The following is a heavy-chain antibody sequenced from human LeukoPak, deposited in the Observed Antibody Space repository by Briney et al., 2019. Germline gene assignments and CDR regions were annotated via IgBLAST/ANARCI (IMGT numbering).Heavy chain of an antibody. CDR3: AKGVDSSLGGNDAFDV. CDR1: GFTFSSYD. CDR2: INWNSDTI. D-gene: IGHD3-22*01. V-gene: IGHV3-9*03. J-gene: IGHJ3*01. Sequence: GGSLRLSCAASGFTFSSYDMTWVRQAPGRGLEWVSGINWNSDTIGYADSVKGRFTISRDNAKNTLYLQLNSLRPEDMALYYCAKGVDSSLGGNDAFDVWGQGTMVTVSS.